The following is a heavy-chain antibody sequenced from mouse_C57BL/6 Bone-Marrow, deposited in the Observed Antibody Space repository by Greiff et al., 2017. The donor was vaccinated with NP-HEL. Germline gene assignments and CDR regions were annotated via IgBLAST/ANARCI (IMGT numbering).Heavy chain of an antibody. CDR2: IDPSDSYT. V-gene: IGHV1-50*01. J-gene: IGHJ2*01. CDR1: GYTFTSYW. Sequence: QVHVKQPGAELVKPGASVKLSCKASGYTFTSYWMQWVKQRPGQGLEWIGEIDPSDSYTNYNQKFKGKATLTVDTSSSTAYMQLSSLTSEDSAVYYCARGAAQATSLDYWGQGTTLTVSS. D-gene: IGHD3-2*02. CDR3: ARGAAQATSLDY.